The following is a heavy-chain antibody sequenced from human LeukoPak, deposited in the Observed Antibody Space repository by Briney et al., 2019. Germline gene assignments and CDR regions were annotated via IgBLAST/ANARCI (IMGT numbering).Heavy chain of an antibody. CDR3: ARDRSGYCTNGVCSSHPYYYDYYMDV. D-gene: IGHD2-8*01. CDR1: GYTFTGYY. J-gene: IGHJ6*03. CDR2: INPNSGGT. Sequence: ASVKVSCKASGYTFTGYYMHWVRQAPGQGLEWMGWINPNSGGTIDAQKFQGRVTMTRDTSISTAYMELSRLRSDDTAVYYCARDRSGYCTNGVCSSHPYYYDYYMDVWGKGTTVTVSS. V-gene: IGHV1-2*02.